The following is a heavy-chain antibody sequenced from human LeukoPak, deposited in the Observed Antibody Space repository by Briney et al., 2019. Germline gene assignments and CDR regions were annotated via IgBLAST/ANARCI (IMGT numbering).Heavy chain of an antibody. CDR2: TYYSGST. CDR3: ARHPFNYYYYMDV. V-gene: IGHV4-39*01. J-gene: IGHJ6*03. CDR1: GGSISSNNYY. Sequence: SETLSLTCTVSGGSISSNNYYWGWLRQPPGMGLEWIATTYYSGSTYYNPSLKSRVTISVDTSKNQFSLKLSSVTAADTAVYYCARHPFNYYYYMDVWGKGTTVTVSS.